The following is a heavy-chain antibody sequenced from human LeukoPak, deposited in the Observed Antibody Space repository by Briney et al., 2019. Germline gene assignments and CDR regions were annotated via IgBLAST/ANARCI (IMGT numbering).Heavy chain of an antibody. CDR1: GYSISSGYY. J-gene: IGHJ4*02. D-gene: IGHD1-26*01. Sequence: SETLSLTCAVSGYSISSGYYWGWIRQPPGKGLEWIGSIYHSGSTYYNPSLKSRVTISVDTSKNQFSLKLSPVTAADTAVYYCARDPESGGASDYWGQGTLVTVSS. CDR3: ARDPESGGASDY. V-gene: IGHV4-38-2*02. CDR2: IYHSGST.